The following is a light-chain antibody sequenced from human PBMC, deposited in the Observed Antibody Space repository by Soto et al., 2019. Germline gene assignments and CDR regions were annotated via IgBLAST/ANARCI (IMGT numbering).Light chain of an antibody. Sequence: EIVLTQSPDTLSLSPGERATLSCRASQSVSSTSLAWYQQKPGQAPRLLIFGASSRATGIPDRFSGSGSGTEFTLTISRMEPEDFAVYYCQQYGSSPPMYTFGQGTKLEIK. CDR1: QSVSSTS. J-gene: IGKJ2*01. CDR2: GAS. CDR3: QQYGSSPPMYT. V-gene: IGKV3-20*01.